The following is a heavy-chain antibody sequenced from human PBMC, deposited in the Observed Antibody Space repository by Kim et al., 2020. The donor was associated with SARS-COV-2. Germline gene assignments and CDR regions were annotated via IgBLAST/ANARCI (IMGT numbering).Heavy chain of an antibody. J-gene: IGHJ6*02. CDR1: GGSISSSNW. CDR2: IYHSGST. D-gene: IGHD4-17*01. V-gene: IGHV4-4*02. Sequence: SETLSLTCAVSGGSISSSNWWSWVRQPPGKGLEWIGEIYHSGSTNYNPSLKSRVTISVDKSKNQFSLKLSSVTAADTAVYYCARDPNGDYERYYYYGMDVWGQGTTVTVSS. CDR3: ARDPNGDYERYYYYGMDV.